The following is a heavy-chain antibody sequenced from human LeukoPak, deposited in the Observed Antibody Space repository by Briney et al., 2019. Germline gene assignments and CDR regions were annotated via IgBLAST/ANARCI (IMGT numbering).Heavy chain of an antibody. CDR2: ITSSGSYI. V-gene: IGHV3-21*01. CDR3: ARGAYSSSWNCEH. Sequence: GGALRLSCAASGFTFSSYTMNWVRQAPGKGLEWVSSITSSGSYIYYADSVKGRFTISRDNAKNSLYLQMNSLRVEDTAVYYCARGAYSSSWNCEHWGQGTLVTVSS. D-gene: IGHD6-13*01. CDR1: GFTFSSYT. J-gene: IGHJ1*01.